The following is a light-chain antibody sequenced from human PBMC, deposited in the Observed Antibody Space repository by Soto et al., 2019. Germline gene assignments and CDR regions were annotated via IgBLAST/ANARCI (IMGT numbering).Light chain of an antibody. V-gene: IGLV2-8*01. CDR1: SSDVGGYNY. Sequence: QSALTQPPSASGSPGQSVTISCTGTSSDVGGYNYVSWYQQHPGKVPNLMIYEVNKRPSGVPDRFSGSKSGNTASLTVSGLQAEDEADYYCSSYAGYNNFVVFGGGTEVTVL. CDR3: SSYAGYNNFVV. CDR2: EVN. J-gene: IGLJ2*01.